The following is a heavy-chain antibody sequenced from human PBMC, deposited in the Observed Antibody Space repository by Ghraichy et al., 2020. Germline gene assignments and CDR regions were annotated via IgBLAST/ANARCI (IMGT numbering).Heavy chain of an antibody. CDR2: IYYSGNT. J-gene: IGHJ2*01. CDR3: ARHLRYSGSYYYWYFDF. V-gene: IGHV4-39*01. CDR1: GGSISSTTHY. Sequence: SETLSLTCTVSGGSISSTTHYWDWIRQPPGKGLEWIGSIYYSGNTYYNPSLKSRVTISVDTSKNQFSLKLTSVTAADTAVYYCARHLRYSGSYYYWYFDFWGRGTLVTVSS. D-gene: IGHD1-26*01.